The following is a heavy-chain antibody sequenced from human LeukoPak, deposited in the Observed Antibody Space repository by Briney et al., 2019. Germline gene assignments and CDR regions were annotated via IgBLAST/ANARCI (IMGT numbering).Heavy chain of an antibody. Sequence: SETLSFTCTVSGGSISSYYWSWIRQPPGKGLEWIGYIYYSGSTNYNPSLKSRVTISVDTSKNQFSLKLSSVTAADTAVYYCARSDYGDYVNYWGQGTLVTVSS. CDR2: IYYSGST. CDR1: GGSISSYY. CDR3: ARSDYGDYVNY. V-gene: IGHV4-59*08. J-gene: IGHJ4*02. D-gene: IGHD4-17*01.